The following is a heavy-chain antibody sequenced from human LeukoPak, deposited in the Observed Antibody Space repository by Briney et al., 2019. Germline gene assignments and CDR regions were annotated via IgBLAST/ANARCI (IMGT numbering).Heavy chain of an antibody. CDR3: AKAEPGYSSGWYGYYGMDV. D-gene: IGHD6-19*01. V-gene: IGHV3-30*18. CDR1: GFTFSSYG. J-gene: IGHJ6*02. Sequence: PGRSLRLSCAASGFTFSSYGMHWVRQAPGKGLEWVAVISYDGSNKYYADSVKGRFTISRDNSKNTLYLQMNSLRAEDTAVCYCAKAEPGYSSGWYGYYGMDVWGQGTTVTVSS. CDR2: ISYDGSNK.